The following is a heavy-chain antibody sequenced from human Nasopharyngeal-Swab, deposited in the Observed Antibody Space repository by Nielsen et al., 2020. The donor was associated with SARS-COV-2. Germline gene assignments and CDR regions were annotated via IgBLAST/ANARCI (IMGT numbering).Heavy chain of an antibody. CDR1: GFTFSDYY. V-gene: IGHV3-11*05. CDR3: ARVTGSGYITNHFDY. J-gene: IGHJ4*02. Sequence: GESLKISCAASGFTFSDYYMSWIRQAPGKGLEWVSYISSSYGYTNYADSVKGRFTISRDNAKNSLFLQMNILTAEDTAVYYCARVTGSGYITNHFDYWGQGMLVTVSS. CDR2: ISSSYGYT. D-gene: IGHD5-18*01.